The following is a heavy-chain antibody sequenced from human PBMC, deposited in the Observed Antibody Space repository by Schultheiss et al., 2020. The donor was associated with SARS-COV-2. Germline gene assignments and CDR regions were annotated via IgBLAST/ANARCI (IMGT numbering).Heavy chain of an antibody. CDR2: ISSSGSTI. CDR1: GFTFSSNE. V-gene: IGHV3-48*03. D-gene: IGHD1-26*01. CDR3: ARDYGWELLYFDY. Sequence: GGSLRLSCAASGFTFSSNEMNWVRQAPGKGLEWVSYISSSGSTIYYADSVKGRFTISRDNAKNSLYLQMNSLRAEDTAVYYCARDYGWELLYFDYWGQGTLVTVSS. J-gene: IGHJ4*02.